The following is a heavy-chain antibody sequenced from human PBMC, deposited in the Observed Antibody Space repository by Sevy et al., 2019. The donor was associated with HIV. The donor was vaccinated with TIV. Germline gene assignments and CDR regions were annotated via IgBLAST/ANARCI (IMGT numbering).Heavy chain of an antibody. CDR1: GFIFSSNE. CDR2: IGSSGSPI. V-gene: IGHV3-48*03. J-gene: IGHJ6*02. Sequence: GGSLRLSCAASGFIFSSNEMNWVRQAPGKGLEWVSYIGSSGSPIYYADSVKGRFTISRGNAKNSLYLQMNSLRAEDTAVYYCARVSVDTNFYGMDVWGQWTTVTVSS. D-gene: IGHD5-18*01. CDR3: ARVSVDTNFYGMDV.